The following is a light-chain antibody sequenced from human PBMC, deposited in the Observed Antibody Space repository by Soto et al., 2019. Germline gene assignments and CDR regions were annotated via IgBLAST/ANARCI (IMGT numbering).Light chain of an antibody. Sequence: DIQMTQSPSSLAASVGDGVTITCRASQGIKNDLAWYQQKPGKAPKRLIYAVSSLQSEVPSRFSGSGSGTEFTLTISSLQPEDVATYYCQQYNTSSRTFGQGTRLEIK. CDR2: AVS. V-gene: IGKV1-17*01. CDR3: QQYNTSSRT. J-gene: IGKJ5*01. CDR1: QGIKND.